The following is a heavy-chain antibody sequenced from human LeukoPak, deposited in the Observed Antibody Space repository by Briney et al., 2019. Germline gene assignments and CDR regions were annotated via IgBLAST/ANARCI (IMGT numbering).Heavy chain of an antibody. D-gene: IGHD5-24*01. J-gene: IGHJ6*02. V-gene: IGHV4-59*01. CDR3: ARDGRRDGYNYYYYYGMDV. Sequence: SETLSLTCTVSGGSISSYYWSWIRQPPGKGLVWIGYIYYSGSTNYNPSLKSRVTISVDTSKNQFSLKLSSVTAADTAVYYCARDGRRDGYNYYYYYGMDVWGQGTTVTVSS. CDR1: GGSISSYY. CDR2: IYYSGST.